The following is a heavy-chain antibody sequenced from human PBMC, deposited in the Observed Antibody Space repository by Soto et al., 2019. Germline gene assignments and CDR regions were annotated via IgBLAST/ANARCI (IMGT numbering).Heavy chain of an antibody. V-gene: IGHV4-4*02. J-gene: IGHJ1*01. CDR1: GCSISSSNW. CDR3: VIRGAADVSTLVAY. Sequence: PWRNTSISCAVYGCSISSSNWWSWVRQPPGKGLEWIGEIYHSGSTNYNPSLKSRVTISVDKSKNQFSLKLSSVTAADTAVYYFVIRGAADVSTLVAYSALGT. D-gene: IGHD6-13*01. CDR2: IYHSGST.